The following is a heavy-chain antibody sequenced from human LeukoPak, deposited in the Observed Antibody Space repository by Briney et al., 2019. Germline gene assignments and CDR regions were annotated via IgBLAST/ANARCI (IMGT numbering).Heavy chain of an antibody. CDR2: IKSDGST. J-gene: IGHJ1*01. D-gene: IGHD3-22*01. Sequence: GGSLRLSCAASGFTFSTYWMHWVRQAPGKGLVWVSRIKSDGSTNYADSVKGRFTISRDNAKNTVSLQMNSLRPEDTGVYYCARAPSEIGGYYPEYFRQWGQGTLVTVSS. V-gene: IGHV3-74*01. CDR3: ARAPSEIGGYYPEYFRQ. CDR1: GFTFSTYW.